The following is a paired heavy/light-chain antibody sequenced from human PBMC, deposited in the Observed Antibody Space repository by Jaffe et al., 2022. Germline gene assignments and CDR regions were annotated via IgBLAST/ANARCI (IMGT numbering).Heavy chain of an antibody. D-gene: IGHD2-21*02. Sequence: EVQLVQSGAEMKKPGATVKMSCRASGYTFTDYYIHWVRQAPGKGLEWMGFVDPEDGETIYAEKFQGRVTIVADTSTDTAYMEMSSLRSEDTAMYFCATDRGGGGWYASWGQGALVTVSS. CDR1: GYTFTDYY. V-gene: IGHV1-69-2*01. J-gene: IGHJ5*02. CDR2: VDPEDGET. CDR3: ATDRGGGGWYAS.
Light chain of an antibody. J-gene: IGKJ1*01. V-gene: IGKV1-39*01. CDR2: GAS. Sequence: DIQMTQSPSSLSASVRDRVTITCRTSQNISTYLNWYQQKPGKAPKLLIYGASSLQSGVPSRFSGSGSVTHFTLTISSLQPEDFATYYCHQSYSTPRTFGQGTKVEIK. CDR3: HQSYSTPRT. CDR1: QNISTY.